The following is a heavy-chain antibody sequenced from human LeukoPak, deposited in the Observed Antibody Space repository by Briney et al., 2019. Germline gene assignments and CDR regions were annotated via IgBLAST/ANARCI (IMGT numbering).Heavy chain of an antibody. V-gene: IGHV3-7*01. CDR1: GFTFSSYW. CDR2: IKQDGSEK. D-gene: IGHD6-6*01. CDR3: GRARIAARLVNTYYFDY. Sequence: GGSLRLSCAASGFTFSSYWMSWVRQAPGKGLEWVANIKQDGSEKYYVDSVKGRFTISRDNAKDSLYLQMNSLRAEDTAVYYCGRARIAARLVNTYYFDYWGQGTLVTVSS. J-gene: IGHJ4*02.